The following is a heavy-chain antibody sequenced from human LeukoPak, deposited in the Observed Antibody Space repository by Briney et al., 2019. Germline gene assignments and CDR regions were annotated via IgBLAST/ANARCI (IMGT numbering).Heavy chain of an antibody. CDR3: ARVSGYEYYFDY. CDR1: GGSISSSSYY. Sequence: SETLSLTCSVSGGSISSSSYYWGWIRQHPGKGLEWIGYIYYSGSTYYNPSLKSRVTISVDTSKNQFSLKLSSVTAADTAVYYCARVSGYEYYFDYWGQGTLVTVSS. V-gene: IGHV4-31*03. CDR2: IYYSGST. J-gene: IGHJ4*02. D-gene: IGHD5-12*01.